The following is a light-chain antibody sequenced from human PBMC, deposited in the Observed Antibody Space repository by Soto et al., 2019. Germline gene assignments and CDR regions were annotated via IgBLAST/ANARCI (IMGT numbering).Light chain of an antibody. CDR2: GAS. CDR1: QSVSSSY. V-gene: IGKV3-20*01. Sequence: EIVLTQSPVTLSLSPGERATLPCRASQSVSSSYLAWYQQKPGQAPRLLIYGASSRATGIPDRFSGSGSGTDFTLTISSLQSEDFAVYYCQQYNNWPWTFGQGTKVDIK. J-gene: IGKJ1*01. CDR3: QQYNNWPWT.